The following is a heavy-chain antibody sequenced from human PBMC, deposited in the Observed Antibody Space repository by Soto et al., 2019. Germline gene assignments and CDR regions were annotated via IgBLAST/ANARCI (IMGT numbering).Heavy chain of an antibody. CDR2: IYRDDDK. Sequence: QITLKESGPTLVKPTQTLTLTCTVSGFSLTTNGVGVGWFRQPPGKALEWLALIYRDDDKRYRPSLKSRVTITKDNTKYTVVRTMTNMDLVDTATYHCAHTVARGAYWETFNYWGQGTLDTVSS. V-gene: IGHV2-5*02. CDR1: GFSLTTNGVG. D-gene: IGHD1-26*01. J-gene: IGHJ4*02. CDR3: AHTVARGAYWETFNY.